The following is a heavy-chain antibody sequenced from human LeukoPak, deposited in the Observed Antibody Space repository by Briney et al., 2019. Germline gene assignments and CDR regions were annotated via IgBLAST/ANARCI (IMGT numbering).Heavy chain of an antibody. V-gene: IGHV3-30*18. Sequence: PGRSLRLSCAASGFTFSSYGMHWVRQAPGKGLEWVAVISYDGSNKYYADSVKGRFTISRDNSKNTLYLQMNSLRAEDTTVYYCAKDHNGYGYGDYFDYWGQGTLVTVSS. CDR1: GFTFSSYG. D-gene: IGHD5-18*01. CDR3: AKDHNGYGYGDYFDY. CDR2: ISYDGSNK. J-gene: IGHJ4*02.